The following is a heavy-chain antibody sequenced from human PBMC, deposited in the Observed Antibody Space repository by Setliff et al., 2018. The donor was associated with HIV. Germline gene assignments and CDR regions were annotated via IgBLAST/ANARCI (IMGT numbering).Heavy chain of an antibody. V-gene: IGHV5-51*01. CDR3: ARTSGARTTDY. J-gene: IGHJ4*02. Sequence: GESLKISCKGSGYSFTSHWIGWVRQMPGKGLEWMGIIYPGDSNTRYSPSFQGQVTISADRSTRTVYLQWSNLKASDSAMYYCARTSGARTTDYWGQGTLVTVSS. D-gene: IGHD1-1*01. CDR1: GYSFTSHW. CDR2: IYPGDSNT.